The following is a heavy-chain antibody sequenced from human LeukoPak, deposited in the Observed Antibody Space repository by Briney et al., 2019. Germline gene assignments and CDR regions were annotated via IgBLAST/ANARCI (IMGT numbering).Heavy chain of an antibody. J-gene: IGHJ5*02. CDR3: ARGRTNRPRNIGSIAVAGLHNWFDP. CDR2: INHSGST. Sequence: SETLSLTCAVYGGSFSGYYWSWIRQPPGKGLEWIGEINHSGSTNYNPSLKSRVTISVDTSKNQFSLKLSSVTAADTAVYYCARGRTNRPRNIGSIAVAGLHNWFDPWGQGTLVTVSS. D-gene: IGHD6-19*01. CDR1: GGSFSGYY. V-gene: IGHV4-34*01.